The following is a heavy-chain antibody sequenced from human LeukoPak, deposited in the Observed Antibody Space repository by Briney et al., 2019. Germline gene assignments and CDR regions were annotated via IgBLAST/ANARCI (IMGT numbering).Heavy chain of an antibody. CDR2: ISAYNGNT. Sequence: GASVKVSCKASGYTFTSYGIRWVRQAPGQGLEWMGWISAYNGNTNYAQKLQGRVTMTTDTSTSTAYMELRSLRSDDTAVYYCARGVERVRGVIFAFDIWGQGTLVTVSS. CDR1: GYTFTSYG. D-gene: IGHD3-10*01. V-gene: IGHV1-18*04. CDR3: ARGVERVRGVIFAFDI. J-gene: IGHJ3*02.